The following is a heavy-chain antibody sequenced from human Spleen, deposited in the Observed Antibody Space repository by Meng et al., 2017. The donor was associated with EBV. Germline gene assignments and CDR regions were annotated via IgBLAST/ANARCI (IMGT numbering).Heavy chain of an antibody. V-gene: IGHV4-34*01. D-gene: IGHD1-26*01. Sequence: QVQLQQWGAGLFKPSETLSLTRAVSGGSFSSYYWSWIRQPPGKGLEWIGEINQSGSIYYNPSLMGRVTISGDTSRNQFSLKLISVTAADTAVYYCARGPYYEWGQGTLVTVSS. CDR1: GGSFSSYY. CDR3: ARGPYYE. CDR2: INQSGSI. J-gene: IGHJ4*02.